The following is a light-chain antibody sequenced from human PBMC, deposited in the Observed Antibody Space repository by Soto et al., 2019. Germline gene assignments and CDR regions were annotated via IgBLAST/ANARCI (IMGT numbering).Light chain of an antibody. CDR1: QSVKSTY. Sequence: EIVLTQSPGTLSLSPGKRATLSCRASQSVKSTYLAWYQQKAGQAPSLLIYGTSSRAPGIPDRFSGSGSGTDFTLTISRLEPEDFAVYYCQLYDSSPSFTFGPGTKVEIK. J-gene: IGKJ3*01. V-gene: IGKV3-20*01. CDR2: GTS. CDR3: QLYDSSPSFT.